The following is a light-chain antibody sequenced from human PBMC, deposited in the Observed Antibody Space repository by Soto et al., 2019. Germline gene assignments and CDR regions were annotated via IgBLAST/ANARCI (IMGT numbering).Light chain of an antibody. CDR3: QQYYITPLT. Sequence: DIVMTQSPDSLAVSLGERATINCKSSQSVLYSTNNKNYLAWYQQKPGQPPKLLIYWATTRESGVPDRFSGSGSGTDVTHTISSLQAEDVAVYYCQQYYITPLTFGGGTKVEIK. J-gene: IGKJ4*01. CDR1: QSVLYSTNNKNY. V-gene: IGKV4-1*01. CDR2: WAT.